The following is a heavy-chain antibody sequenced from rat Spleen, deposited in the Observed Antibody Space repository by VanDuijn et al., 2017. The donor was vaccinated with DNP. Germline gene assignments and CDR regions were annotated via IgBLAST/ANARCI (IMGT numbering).Heavy chain of an antibody. CDR2: IWSGGTT. Sequence: QVQLKESGPGLVQPSQTLSLTCTVSGFSLTSNSVHWVRQPPGKGLEWVGVIWSGGTTDYNSALKSRLSISRDTSKSQVFLNMDSLQTEDTAIYFCTRSPETSYIYFPWAYWGQGTLVIVSS. CDR3: TRSPETSYIYFPWAY. V-gene: IGHV2-1*01. J-gene: IGHJ3*01. CDR1: GFSLTSNS. D-gene: IGHD1-2*01.